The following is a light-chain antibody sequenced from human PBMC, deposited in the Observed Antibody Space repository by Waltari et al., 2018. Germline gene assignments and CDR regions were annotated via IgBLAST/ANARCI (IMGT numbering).Light chain of an antibody. CDR1: GSAIDRSDF. Sequence: QSALTQPASVSGSPGQSISISCTGIGSAIDRSDFVSWYQQHPGKAPQGIICDVTDRPAASTGRFSASTTANAASLTISGLQPEDEGGYYCTSQAVEGVVQFGGGTQVTVL. CDR3: TSQAVEGVVQ. J-gene: IGLJ3*02. CDR2: DVT. V-gene: IGLV2-14*01.